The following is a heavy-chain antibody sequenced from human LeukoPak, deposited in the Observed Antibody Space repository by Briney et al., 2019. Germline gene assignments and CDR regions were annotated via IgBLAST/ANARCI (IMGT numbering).Heavy chain of an antibody. V-gene: IGHV1-69*05. CDR1: GGTFSSYA. CDR3: AKGGENVVITCTDY. CDR2: IIPIFGTA. Sequence: GSSVKVSCKASGGTFSSYAISWVRQAPGQGLEWMGGIIPIFGTANYAQKFQGRVTITTDESTSTAYMELSSLRAEDTAVYYCAKGGENVVITCTDYWGQGTLVTVSS. D-gene: IGHD3-22*01. J-gene: IGHJ4*02.